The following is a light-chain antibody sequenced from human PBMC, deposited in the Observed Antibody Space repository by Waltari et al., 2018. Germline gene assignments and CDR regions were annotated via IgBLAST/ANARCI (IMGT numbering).Light chain of an antibody. CDR1: RAIANN. J-gene: IGKJ2*01. CDR2: YAS. Sequence: EIVMTQSPATLSVSPGGGATLSCRASRAIANNVAWYQQRPGQPLRLLIFYASTRATGIPERFSGSWSGPEFTLTISSLQSEDSAVYFCQQFNTGYSFGQGTKLEI. CDR3: QQFNTGYS. V-gene: IGKV3-15*01.